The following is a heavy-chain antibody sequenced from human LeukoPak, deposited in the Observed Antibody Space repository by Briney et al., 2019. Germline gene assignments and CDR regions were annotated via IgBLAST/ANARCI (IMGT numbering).Heavy chain of an antibody. Sequence: GRSLRLSCAASGFTFSNYAMHWVRQAPGKGLEWVAVISYDGSNKYYADSVKGRFTISRDNSNNTLYLQMDSLRAEDTAVYYCARGGITYYYDSSGQGYFDYWGQGTLVTVSS. J-gene: IGHJ4*02. CDR3: ARGGITYYYDSSGQGYFDY. CDR1: GFTFSNYA. V-gene: IGHV3-30-3*01. CDR2: ISYDGSNK. D-gene: IGHD3-22*01.